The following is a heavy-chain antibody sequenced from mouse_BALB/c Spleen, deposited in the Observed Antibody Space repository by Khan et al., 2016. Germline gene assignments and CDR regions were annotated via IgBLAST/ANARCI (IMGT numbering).Heavy chain of an antibody. D-gene: IGHD1-2*01. CDR3: ARGYGYGAMDY. CDR2: IYPGDGDT. Sequence: VQLQESGPELVKPGASVKISCKASGYAFSSSWMNWVKQRPGQGLEWIGRIYPGDGDTNYNGKFKGKATLTADKSSSTAYMQLSSLTSVDSAVYFCARGYGYGAMDYWGQGTSVTVSS. J-gene: IGHJ4*01. CDR1: GYAFSSSW. V-gene: IGHV1-82*01.